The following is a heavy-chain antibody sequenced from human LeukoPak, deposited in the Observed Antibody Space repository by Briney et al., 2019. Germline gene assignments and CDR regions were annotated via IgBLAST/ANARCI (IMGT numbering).Heavy chain of an antibody. Sequence: ASVKVSCKASGYTLTSYDINWVRQATGQGLEWMGWMNPNSGNTGYAQKFQGRVTMTRNTSISTAYMELSSLRSEDTAVYYCARGRYDSSGYYYWGQGTLVTVSS. J-gene: IGHJ4*02. V-gene: IGHV1-8*01. D-gene: IGHD3-22*01. CDR3: ARGRYDSSGYYY. CDR2: MNPNSGNT. CDR1: GYTLTSYD.